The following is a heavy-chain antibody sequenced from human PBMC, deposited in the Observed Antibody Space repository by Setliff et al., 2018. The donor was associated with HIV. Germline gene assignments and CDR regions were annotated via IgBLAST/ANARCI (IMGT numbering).Heavy chain of an antibody. CDR3: VKGGTLAGQFYYYMNV. V-gene: IGHV3-9*02. CDR2: ITWRGGVL. Sequence: GGSLRLSCAVSGFTSNDHAMHWVRQPPGKGLEWVSGITWRGGVLGYAASAKGRFIISRDNARSSLRLQMNSLATEDTALYFCVKGGTLAGQFYYYMNVWGKGTTVTVS. CDR1: GFTSNDHA. D-gene: IGHD6-19*01. J-gene: IGHJ6*03.